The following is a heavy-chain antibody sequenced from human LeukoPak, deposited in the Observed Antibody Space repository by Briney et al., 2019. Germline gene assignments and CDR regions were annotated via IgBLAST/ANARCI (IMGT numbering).Heavy chain of an antibody. D-gene: IGHD2-8*01. CDR2: ISYDGSNK. CDR3: AKSGYCTNGVCFDY. CDR1: GFTFSSYG. V-gene: IGHV3-30*18. Sequence: GGSLRLSCAASGFTFSSYGMHWVRQAPGKGLVWVAVISYDGSNKYYADSVKGRFTISRDNSKNTLYLQMNSLRAEDTAVYYCAKSGYCTNGVCFDYWGQGTLVTVSS. J-gene: IGHJ4*02.